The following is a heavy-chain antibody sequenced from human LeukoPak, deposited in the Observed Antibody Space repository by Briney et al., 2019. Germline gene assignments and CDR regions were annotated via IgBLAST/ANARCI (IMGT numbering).Heavy chain of an antibody. V-gene: IGHV4-34*01. J-gene: IGHJ4*02. Sequence: SETLSLTCAVYGGSFSGYYWSWIRQPPGKGLEWIGEINHSGSTNYNPSLKSRVTMSVDTSKNQFSLKLSPVTAADTAVYYCARGHDSSGYPFDYWGQGTLVTVSS. CDR2: INHSGST. CDR1: GGSFSGYY. CDR3: ARGHDSSGYPFDY. D-gene: IGHD3-22*01.